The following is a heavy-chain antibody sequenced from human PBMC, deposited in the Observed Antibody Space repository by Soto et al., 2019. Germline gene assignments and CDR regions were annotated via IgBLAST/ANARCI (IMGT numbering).Heavy chain of an antibody. CDR3: ARDPGDRNGMSV. CDR1: GFTVSDDY. CDR2: IYRGGGR. V-gene: IGHV3-66*01. D-gene: IGHD1-26*01. J-gene: IGHJ6*02. Sequence: EVQVVESGGDLVQPGGSRRLSCAASGFTVSDDYMNWVRQAPGKGLEWVSVIYRGGGRYYADSVKGRFTISRDNSKNMVYLQMNSLRAEDTAVYYCARDPGDRNGMSVWGQGTTVTVSS.